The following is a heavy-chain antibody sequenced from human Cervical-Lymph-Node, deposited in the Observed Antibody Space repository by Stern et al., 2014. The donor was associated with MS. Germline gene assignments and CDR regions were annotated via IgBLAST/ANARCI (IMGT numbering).Heavy chain of an antibody. J-gene: IGHJ5*02. CDR2: IYYTGST. Sequence: QLQLQEPGPGLVRPSQTLSLTCSVSGGSIRSGGYYWTWVRQHPGKGPEWIGYIYYTGSTYYNPSLKSRVTMSVDTSKNQFALQMNSVTAADTAVYYCARELGAATGIDPWGQGTLVTVSS. CDR3: ARELGAATGIDP. D-gene: IGHD1-1*01. CDR1: GGSIRSGGYY. V-gene: IGHV4-31*03.